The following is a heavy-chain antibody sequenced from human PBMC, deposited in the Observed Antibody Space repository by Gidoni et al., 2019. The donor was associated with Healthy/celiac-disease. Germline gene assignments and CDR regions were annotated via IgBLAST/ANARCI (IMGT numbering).Heavy chain of an antibody. CDR1: GGSISRYY. Sequence: QVQLQESVPALLKPSETLSITCTVSGGSISRYYWSWIRQPPGKGLEWIGYIYYSGSTNYNPSLKSRVTISVDTSKNQFALKLSSVTAADTAVYYCARGGGIAVAGTAKIRVGWFDPWGQGTLVTVSS. CDR3: ARGGGIAVAGTAKIRVGWFDP. J-gene: IGHJ5*02. V-gene: IGHV4-59*01. CDR2: IYYSGST. D-gene: IGHD6-19*01.